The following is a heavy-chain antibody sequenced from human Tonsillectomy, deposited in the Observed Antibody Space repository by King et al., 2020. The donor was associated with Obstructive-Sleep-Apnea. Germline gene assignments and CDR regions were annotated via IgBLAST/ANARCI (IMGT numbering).Heavy chain of an antibody. CDR2: INTNTGNP. Sequence: QLVQSGSELKKPGASVKVSCKASGYTFTSYAMNWVRHAPGQGLEWMGWINTNTGNPTYAQGFTGRFVFSLDTSVSTAYLQISSLKAEDTAVYYCARDGAVTANYYYYGMDVWGQGTTVTVSS. D-gene: IGHD2-21*02. J-gene: IGHJ6*02. V-gene: IGHV7-4-1*02. CDR1: GYTFTSYA. CDR3: ARDGAVTANYYYYGMDV.